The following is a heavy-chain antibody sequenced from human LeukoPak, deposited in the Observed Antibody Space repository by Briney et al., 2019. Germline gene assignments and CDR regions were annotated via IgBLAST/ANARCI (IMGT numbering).Heavy chain of an antibody. Sequence: GGSLRLSCAASGFTFSSYAMHWVRQAPGKGLEWVAVISYDGSNKYYADSVKGRFTISRDNSKNTLYLQMNSLRAEDTAVYYCARVLYYYYGMDVWGQGTTVTVSS. J-gene: IGHJ6*02. V-gene: IGHV3-30-3*01. D-gene: IGHD1-1*01. CDR3: ARVLYYYYGMDV. CDR2: ISYDGSNK. CDR1: GFTFSSYA.